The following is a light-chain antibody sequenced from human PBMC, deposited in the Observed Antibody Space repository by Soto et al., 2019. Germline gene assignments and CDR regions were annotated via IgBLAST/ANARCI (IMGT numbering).Light chain of an antibody. J-gene: IGKJ1*01. Sequence: EVALTQSPGNLSLSPGARATLSCRASQSIANDYLTWYQQKPGQAPRVLIYDASTRATGIPDRFSGSGSGTDFTLTISRLEPEDFAVHYCQQYGSSPWTFGQGTKVDIK. CDR1: QSIANDY. CDR2: DAS. V-gene: IGKV3-20*01. CDR3: QQYGSSPWT.